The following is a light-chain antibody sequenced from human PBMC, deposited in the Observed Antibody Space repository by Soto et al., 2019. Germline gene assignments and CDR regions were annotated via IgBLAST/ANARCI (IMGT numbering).Light chain of an antibody. Sequence: QSALTQPPSASGSPGQSVTISCTGTSSDVGGYNYVSWYQQHPGKAPKLMIYGVSKRPSGVPDRFSGSQSGNTASLTVSGLPAEDEDDYYCSSHAGSNNWNFGTGTKVTVL. CDR2: GVS. CDR1: SSDVGGYNY. V-gene: IGLV2-8*01. J-gene: IGLJ1*01. CDR3: SSHAGSNNWN.